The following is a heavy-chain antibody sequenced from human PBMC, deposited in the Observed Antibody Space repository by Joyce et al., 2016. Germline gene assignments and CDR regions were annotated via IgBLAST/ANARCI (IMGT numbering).Heavy chain of an antibody. D-gene: IGHD3-3*02. CDR1: GYNFTMYG. Sequence: QVYLVQSGADLKKPGASVRVACRASGYNFTMYGISWVRQAPGQGREWRGWIRTYNANTNYIEKFQGRVTMTRDTSTSTVYMDLRSLRSDDTAVYYCARVGINVFGEVTHPIEYWGQGTLVTVSS. J-gene: IGHJ4*02. CDR3: ARVGINVFGEVTHPIEY. V-gene: IGHV1-18*01. CDR2: IRTYNANT.